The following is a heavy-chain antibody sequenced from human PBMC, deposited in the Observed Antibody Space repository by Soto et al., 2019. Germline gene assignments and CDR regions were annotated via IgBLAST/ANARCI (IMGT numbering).Heavy chain of an antibody. Sequence: QVQLQESGPGLVKPSETMSLSCTVSGGSISSYYWSWFRQSPGKRMEWIGYVHHCWVSSYTPALRTRLGRALDTSKRQSSPKVTSVTATDTAVYYCARQGFGPLHGLVDVWGQGTTVTVSS. D-gene: IGHD3-10*01. V-gene: IGHV4-59*08. CDR2: VHHCWVS. CDR3: ARQGFGPLHGLVDV. J-gene: IGHJ6*02. CDR1: GGSISSYY.